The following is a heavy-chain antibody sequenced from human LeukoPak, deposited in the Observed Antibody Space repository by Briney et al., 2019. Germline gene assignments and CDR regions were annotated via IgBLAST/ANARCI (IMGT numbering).Heavy chain of an antibody. CDR2: TYYRSKWYS. V-gene: IGHV6-1*01. Sequence: SQTLSLTCAISGDSVSSKSAAWNWIRQSPSRGLEWLGRTYYRSKWYSEYAVSVKSRITIKPDTSKNQFPLQLNSVTPEDTAVYYCARTYDGANDFWGQGTLVTVSS. D-gene: IGHD3-22*01. CDR3: ARTYDGANDF. CDR1: GDSVSSKSAA. J-gene: IGHJ4*02.